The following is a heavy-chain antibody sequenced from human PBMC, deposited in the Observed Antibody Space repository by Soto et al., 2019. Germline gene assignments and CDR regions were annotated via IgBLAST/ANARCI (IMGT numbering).Heavy chain of an antibody. CDR2: IYYSGST. V-gene: IGHV4-59*01. Sequence: SETLSLTCTVSGGSISSYYWSWIRQPPGKGLEWIGYIYYSGSTNYNPSLKSRVTISVDTSKNQFSLKLSSVTAADTAVYYCARVPLPYRYGLPYFDYWGQGTLVTVSS. D-gene: IGHD2-21*02. J-gene: IGHJ4*02. CDR3: ARVPLPYRYGLPYFDY. CDR1: GGSISSYY.